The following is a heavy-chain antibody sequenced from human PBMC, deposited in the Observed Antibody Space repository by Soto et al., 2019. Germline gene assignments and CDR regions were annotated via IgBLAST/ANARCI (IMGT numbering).Heavy chain of an antibody. CDR3: ARAYYYDFWSGSPYYFDY. Sequence: SETLSLTYTVSGGSISSYYWSWIRQPPGKGLEWIGYIYYSGSTNYNPSLKSRVTISVDTSKNQFSLKLSSVTAADTAVYYCARAYYYDFWSGSPYYFDYWGQGTLVTVSS. CDR1: GGSISSYY. D-gene: IGHD3-3*01. V-gene: IGHV4-59*01. J-gene: IGHJ4*02. CDR2: IYYSGST.